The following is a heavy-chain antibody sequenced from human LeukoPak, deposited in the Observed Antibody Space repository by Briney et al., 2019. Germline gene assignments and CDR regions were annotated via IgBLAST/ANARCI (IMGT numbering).Heavy chain of an antibody. V-gene: IGHV4-39*01. D-gene: IGHD5-12*01. CDR1: GGSISSSSYY. J-gene: IGHJ4*02. CDR3: ARPGYSGYEGVVDY. Sequence: PSETLSLTCTVSGGSISSSSYYWGWIRQPPGKGLEWIGSIYYSGSTYYNPSLKSRVTISVDTSKNQFSLKLSSVTAADTAVYYCARPGYSGYEGVVDYWGQGTLVTVSS. CDR2: IYYSGST.